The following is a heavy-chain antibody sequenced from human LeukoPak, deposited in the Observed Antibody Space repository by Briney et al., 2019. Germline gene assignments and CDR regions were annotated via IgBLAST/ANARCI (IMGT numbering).Heavy chain of an antibody. Sequence: GASVKVSCKASGGTFSSYAISWVRQAPGQGLEWMGRIIPILGIANYAQKFQGRVTMTTDTSTSTAYMELRSLRSDDTAVYYCARGGLLRYSSSWTPFDYWGQGTLVTVSS. V-gene: IGHV1-69*04. CDR2: IIPILGIA. CDR3: ARGGLLRYSSSWTPFDY. D-gene: IGHD6-13*01. CDR1: GGTFSSYA. J-gene: IGHJ4*02.